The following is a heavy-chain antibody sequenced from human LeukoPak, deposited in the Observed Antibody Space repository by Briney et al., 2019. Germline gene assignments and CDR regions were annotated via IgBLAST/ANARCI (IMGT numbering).Heavy chain of an antibody. CDR3: AGFPERLLVGSDF. V-gene: IGHV4-4*02. CDR2: VFHSGHT. D-gene: IGHD1-1*01. J-gene: IGHJ4*02. CDR1: GGSISSSNW. Sequence: SETLSLTCAVSGGSISSSNWWTWVRQPPGKGLEWIGQVFHSGHTNYNPSLKSRVSMSVDKSQNQFSLRLNSVTAADTAVYFCAGFPERLLVGSDFWGQGSLVIVSS.